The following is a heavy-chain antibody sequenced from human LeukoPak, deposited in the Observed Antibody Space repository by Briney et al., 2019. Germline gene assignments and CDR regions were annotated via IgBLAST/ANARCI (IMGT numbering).Heavy chain of an antibody. V-gene: IGHV3-48*03. Sequence: AGGSLRLSCAASGFTFSSYEMNWVRQAPGKGLEWVSYISSSGSTINYADSVKGRFTISRDNAKNSLYLQMNSLRAEDTAVYYCARGPQAIYYDSSGYYYYWGQGTLVTVSS. D-gene: IGHD3-22*01. CDR2: ISSSGSTI. CDR1: GFTFSSYE. J-gene: IGHJ4*02. CDR3: ARGPQAIYYDSSGYYYY.